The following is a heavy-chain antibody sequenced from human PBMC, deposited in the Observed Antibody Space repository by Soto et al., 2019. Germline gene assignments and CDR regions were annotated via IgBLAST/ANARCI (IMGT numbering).Heavy chain of an antibody. CDR3: ASSFEGYCSGGSCTGWFDP. J-gene: IGHJ5*02. Sequence: QVQLQQWGAGLLKPSETLSLTCAVYGGSFSGYYRSWIRQPPGKGLEWIGEINHSGSTNYNPSLKSRVNISVDTSKNQFSLKLSSVTAADTAVYYCASSFEGYCSGGSCTGWFDPWGQGTLVTVSS. CDR1: GGSFSGYY. V-gene: IGHV4-34*01. D-gene: IGHD2-15*01. CDR2: INHSGST.